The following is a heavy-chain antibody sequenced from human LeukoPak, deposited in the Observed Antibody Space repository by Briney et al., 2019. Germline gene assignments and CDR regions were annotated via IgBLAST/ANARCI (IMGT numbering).Heavy chain of an antibody. CDR3: TRNGDSSSVVD. CDR1: GSSMSSGNW. Sequence: SGTLSLTCAVSGSSMSSGNWWSWIRQTPGKGLEWIGEIYHNGNTVYNPPLKSRVTISVDNSKNQFSLKLTSVTAADAAVYYCTRNGDSSSVVDWGQGSLVTVSS. V-gene: IGHV4-4*02. D-gene: IGHD4-17*01. J-gene: IGHJ4*02. CDR2: IYHNGNT.